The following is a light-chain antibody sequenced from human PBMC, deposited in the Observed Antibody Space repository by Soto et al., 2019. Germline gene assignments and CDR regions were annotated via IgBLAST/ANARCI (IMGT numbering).Light chain of an antibody. CDR3: MQAVYTRT. CDR2: LGS. V-gene: IGKV2-28*01. CDR1: QRISSY. J-gene: IGKJ1*01. Sequence: MTQSPSSLSASVGDRVTITCRASQRISSYLNWYLQKPGQSPQLLIFLGSYRASGVPDRFSGSGSGTDFTLRISRVEAEDVGVYYCMQAVYTRTFGPGTKVDI.